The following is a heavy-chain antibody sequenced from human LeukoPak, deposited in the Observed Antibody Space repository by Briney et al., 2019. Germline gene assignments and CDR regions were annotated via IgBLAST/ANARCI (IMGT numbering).Heavy chain of an antibody. CDR3: ARHGGYYDSSGYYPLYGMDV. CDR1: GYSFTSYW. V-gene: IGHV5-51*01. D-gene: IGHD3-22*01. Sequence: GESLKISCKGSGYSFTSYWIGWVRQMPGKGLEWVGIIYPGDSDTRYSPSFQGQVTISADKSISTAYLQWSSLKASDTAMYYCARHGGYYDSSGYYPLYGMDVWGQGTTVTVSS. CDR2: IYPGDSDT. J-gene: IGHJ6*02.